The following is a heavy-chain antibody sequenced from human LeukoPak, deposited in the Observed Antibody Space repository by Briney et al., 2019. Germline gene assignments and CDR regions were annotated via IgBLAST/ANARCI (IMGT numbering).Heavy chain of an antibody. CDR2: IYSGDNA. J-gene: IGHJ3*02. V-gene: IGHV3-53*04. Sequence: RSGGSLRLSCAASGFTFSTYAMGWVRQAPGKGLEWVSVIYSGDNAYYVDSVKGRFTISRHNSKNTLYLQMNSLRAEDTAVYYCARDGDAFDIWGRGTMVTVSS. D-gene: IGHD3-3*01. CDR1: GFTFSTYA. CDR3: ARDGDAFDI.